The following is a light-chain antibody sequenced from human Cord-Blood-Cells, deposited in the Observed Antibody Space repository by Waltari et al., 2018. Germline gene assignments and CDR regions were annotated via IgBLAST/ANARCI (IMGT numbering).Light chain of an antibody. CDR3: CSYAGSSIWV. CDR2: EVS. CDR1: SSDVGSYNL. J-gene: IGLJ3*02. Sequence: QSALTHPASVSGSPGQSITISFTGTSSDVGSYNLVSWYQQHPGKAPKLMIYEVSKRPSGVSNCFSDYNSGNTSSLTISGFQSEYEADYYCCSYAGSSIWVFGGGTKLTVL. V-gene: IGLV2-23*02.